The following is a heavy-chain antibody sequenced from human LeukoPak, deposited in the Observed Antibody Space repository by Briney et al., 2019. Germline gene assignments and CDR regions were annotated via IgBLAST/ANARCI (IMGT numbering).Heavy chain of an antibody. CDR1: GGSISSSNW. V-gene: IGHV4-4*02. Sequence: SETLSLTCAVSGGSISSSNWWSWVRQPPGKGLEWIGEVYHSGSTNYNPSLKSRVTISVDKSKNQFSLKLSSVTAADTAVYYCARVSSGATTVDYWGQGTLVTVSS. D-gene: IGHD1-26*01. CDR3: ARVSSGATTVDY. CDR2: VYHSGST. J-gene: IGHJ4*02.